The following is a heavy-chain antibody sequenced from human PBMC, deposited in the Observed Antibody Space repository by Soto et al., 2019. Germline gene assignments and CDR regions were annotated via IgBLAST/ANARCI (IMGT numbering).Heavy chain of an antibody. V-gene: IGHV2-5*02. Sequence: QITLKESGPTQVKPTQTLTLTCTLSGFSLSTSGVDVGWIRQPPGKALEWLALIYWDDDKRYSPSLKSRLTITKDTSKNQVVLTMTNMDPVDTATYYCAHEEAVAGFDYWGQGTLVTVSS. CDR3: AHEEAVAGFDY. CDR2: IYWDDDK. CDR1: GFSLSTSGVD. D-gene: IGHD6-19*01. J-gene: IGHJ4*02.